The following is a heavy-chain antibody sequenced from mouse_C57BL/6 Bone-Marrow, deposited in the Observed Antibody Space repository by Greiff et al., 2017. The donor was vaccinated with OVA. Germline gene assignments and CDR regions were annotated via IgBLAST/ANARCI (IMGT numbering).Heavy chain of an antibody. CDR3: AKDYYGSSSYAMDY. CDR1: GYTFTSYG. J-gene: IGHJ4*01. V-gene: IGHV1-81*01. CDR2: IYPRSGNT. D-gene: IGHD1-1*01. Sequence: QVQLKQSGAELARPGASVKLSCKASGYTFTSYGISWVKQRTGKGLEWIGEIYPRSGNTYYNEKFKGKATLTADKSSSTAYLELRSLTSEDAAVYCCAKDYYGSSSYAMDYWGQGTSVTVSS.